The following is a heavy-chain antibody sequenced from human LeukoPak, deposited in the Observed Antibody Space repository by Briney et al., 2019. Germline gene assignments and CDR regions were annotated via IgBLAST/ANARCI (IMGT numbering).Heavy chain of an antibody. CDR3: ARERWLQSYFDY. CDR2: IYHSGIT. CDR1: DYSISSGYGYY. Sequence: PSETLSLTCTVSDYSISSGYGYYWGWIRQPPGKGLEWIGNIYHSGITYYNHFNSSLKSRVAISIDTSKNQFSLRLTSVTAADTAVYYCARERWLQSYFDYWGQGTLVTVSS. V-gene: IGHV4-38-2*02. J-gene: IGHJ4*02. D-gene: IGHD5-24*01.